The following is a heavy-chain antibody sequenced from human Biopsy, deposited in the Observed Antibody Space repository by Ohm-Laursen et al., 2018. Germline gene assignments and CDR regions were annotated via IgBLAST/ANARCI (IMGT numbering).Heavy chain of an antibody. D-gene: IGHD3-22*01. V-gene: IGHV3-11*01. Sequence: SLRLSCTASGITVNDYYMSWIRQAPGKGLEWVSYISSSGSTIYYADSVKGRFTISRDNAKNSLCLQMNSLRAEDTAVYYCARGNYYYDSSGLESYDAFDIWGQGTMVTVSS. J-gene: IGHJ3*02. CDR2: ISSSGSTI. CDR1: GITVNDYY. CDR3: ARGNYYYDSSGLESYDAFDI.